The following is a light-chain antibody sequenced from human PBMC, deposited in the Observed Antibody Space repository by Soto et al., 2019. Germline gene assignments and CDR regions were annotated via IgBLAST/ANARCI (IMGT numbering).Light chain of an antibody. V-gene: IGLV2-23*02. CDR1: SSDVGTYNL. CDR2: EVS. Sequence: QSALTQPASVSGSPGQSISISCTGTSSDVGTYNLVSWYQQHPGKAPKLMIYEVSKRPSGVTDRFSASKSGNTAYLTNSVLQDEDEADYYCCSYTSSNILYVFGTGTKLTVL. J-gene: IGLJ1*01. CDR3: CSYTSSNILYV.